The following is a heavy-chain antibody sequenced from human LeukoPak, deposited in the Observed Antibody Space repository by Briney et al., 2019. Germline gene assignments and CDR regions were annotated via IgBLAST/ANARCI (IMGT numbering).Heavy chain of an antibody. CDR1: GFTFSSYG. CDR3: ARGDDIVLMVYAPFFDY. D-gene: IGHD2-8*01. Sequence: PGGPLRLSCAASGFTFSSYGMHWVRQAPGKGLVWVSRINSDGSSTSYADSVKGRFTISRDNAKNTLYLQMNSLRAEDTAVYYCARGDDIVLMVYAPFFDYWGQGTLVTVSS. CDR2: INSDGSST. V-gene: IGHV3-74*01. J-gene: IGHJ4*02.